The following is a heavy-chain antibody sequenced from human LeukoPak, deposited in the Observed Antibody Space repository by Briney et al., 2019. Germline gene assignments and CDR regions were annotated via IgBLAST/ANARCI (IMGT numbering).Heavy chain of an antibody. V-gene: IGHV4-34*01. D-gene: IGHD3-10*01. Sequence: SETLSLTCAVYGGSFSGYYWSWIRQPPGKGLEWIGEINHSGSTNYNPSLKSRVTISVDTSKNQFSLKLSSVTAADTAVYYCARGDGSGLYFDYWGQGTLVTVSS. CDR1: GGSFSGYY. J-gene: IGHJ4*02. CDR3: ARGDGSGLYFDY. CDR2: INHSGST.